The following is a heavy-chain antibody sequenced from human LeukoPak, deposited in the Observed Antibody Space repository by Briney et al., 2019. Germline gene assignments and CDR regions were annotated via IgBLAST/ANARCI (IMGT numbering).Heavy chain of an antibody. CDR1: GFTLSSYW. D-gene: IGHD3-3*01. V-gene: IGHV3-7*01. CDR2: IKQDGSEK. Sequence: PGGSLRLSCAASGFTLSSYWMTWVRQAPGKGLEWVANIKQDGSEKYYVGSVKGRFTISRDNAKNSLYLQMNGLRAEDTAVYFCAREVTSFGVVPQYYLDVWGKGTTVTVSS. J-gene: IGHJ6*03. CDR3: AREVTSFGVVPQYYLDV.